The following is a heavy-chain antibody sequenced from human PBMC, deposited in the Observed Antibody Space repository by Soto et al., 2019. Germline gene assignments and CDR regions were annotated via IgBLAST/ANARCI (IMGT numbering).Heavy chain of an antibody. CDR2: ISWNSRTK. D-gene: IGHD6-13*01. CDR3: TTGFSSSRFYVDS. Sequence: EVHLVESGGGLAQPGTSLRLSCGASGFNFDDYVMPWVRQAPGKGLEWVSSISWNSRTKDYADSVTGRFTISRDNAKNSLYLQMNSLRPEDTAFYFCTTGFSSSRFYVDSWGQGTLVTVSS. CDR1: GFNFDDYV. J-gene: IGHJ4*02. V-gene: IGHV3-9*01.